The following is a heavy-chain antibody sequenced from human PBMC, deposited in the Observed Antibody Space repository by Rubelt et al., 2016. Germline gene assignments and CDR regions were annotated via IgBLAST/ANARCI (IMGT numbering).Heavy chain of an antibody. CDR2: IYIGGYT. V-gene: IGHV3-66*01. CDR3: ASSSWYWGWFDP. Sequence: RGLEWVSVIYIGGYTYYADSVKGRFSISRDSSYRVFLQMNSLRVEDTAVYYCASSSWYWGWFDPWGQGTLVTVSS. J-gene: IGHJ5*02. D-gene: IGHD6-13*01.